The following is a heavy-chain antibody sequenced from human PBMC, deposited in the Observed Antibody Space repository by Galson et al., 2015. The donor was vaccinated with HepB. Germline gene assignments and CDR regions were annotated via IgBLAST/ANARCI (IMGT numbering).Heavy chain of an antibody. CDR2: IYHTGNT. D-gene: IGHD2-15*01. V-gene: IGHV4-4*02. CDR1: GASISSSNW. Sequence: ETLSLTCAVSGASISSSNWWSWVRQPPGKGLEWIGEIYHTGNTNYNPSLQSRVTISLDKSKNQISLRLRSVTAADTAVYYYAKELVHCTGGSCYALDHWGQGTLVTISS. J-gene: IGHJ4*02. CDR3: AKELVHCTGGSCYALDH.